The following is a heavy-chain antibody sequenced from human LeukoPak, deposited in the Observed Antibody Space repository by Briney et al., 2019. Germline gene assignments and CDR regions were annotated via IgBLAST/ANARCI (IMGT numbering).Heavy chain of an antibody. V-gene: IGHV4-59*01. CDR3: ARVRYSSEWSRAYFDY. CDR2: PYYSGSN. CDR1: GGYFCGYY. Sequence: SETLSLTCAVYGGYFCGYYWMWLRQPPGRGLVWMGYPYYSGSNNYNPSLKSRVTISVVTSKNQFSLKLSSVTAADTAVYYCARVRYSSEWSRAYFDYWGQGTLVTVSS. D-gene: IGHD6-19*01. J-gene: IGHJ4*02.